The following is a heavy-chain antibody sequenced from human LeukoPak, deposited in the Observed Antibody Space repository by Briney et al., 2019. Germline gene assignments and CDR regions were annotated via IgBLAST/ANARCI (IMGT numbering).Heavy chain of an antibody. CDR3: ARALIGYCSTTSCGYFDP. D-gene: IGHD2-2*01. Sequence: PSETLSLTCAVYGGSFSGYYWSWIRQHPGKGLEWIGYFYYSGSTYYNPSLKSRVIISADMSKNQFSLNLSSVSVADTAVYYCARALIGYCSTTSCGYFDPWGQGTLVAVSS. CDR1: GGSFSGYY. CDR2: FYYSGST. J-gene: IGHJ5*02. V-gene: IGHV4-31*11.